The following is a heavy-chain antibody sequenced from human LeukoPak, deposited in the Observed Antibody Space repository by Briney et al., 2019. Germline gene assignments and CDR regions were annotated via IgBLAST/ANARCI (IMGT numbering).Heavy chain of an antibody. V-gene: IGHV3-23*01. J-gene: IGHJ4*02. D-gene: IGHD6-19*01. CDR3: AKVKGGSGPFDD. Sequence: GESLRLSCAASGFTFDNYAMTWVRQAPGKGLEWVSSISKRGGSTYYADSVKGRFTISRDSSKNTLHLQMNTLRAEDTAVYYCAKVKGGSGPFDDWGQGTLVTVS. CDR2: ISKRGGST. CDR1: GFTFDNYA.